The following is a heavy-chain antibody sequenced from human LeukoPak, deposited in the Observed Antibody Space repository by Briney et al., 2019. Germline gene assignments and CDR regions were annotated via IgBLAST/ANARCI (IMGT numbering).Heavy chain of an antibody. D-gene: IGHD6-19*01. V-gene: IGHV3-23*01. CDR1: GFTFSSYA. Sequence: PGGSLRLSCAASGFTFSSYAMSWVRQAPGKGREWVSAISGSGGSTYYADSVKGRFTISRDNSKNTLYLQMNSLRAEDTAVYYCAKPQWLVGVGADYWGQGTLVTVSS. J-gene: IGHJ4*02. CDR3: AKPQWLVGVGADY. CDR2: ISGSGGST.